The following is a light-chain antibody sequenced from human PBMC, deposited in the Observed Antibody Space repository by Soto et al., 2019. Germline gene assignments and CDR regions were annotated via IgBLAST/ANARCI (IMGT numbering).Light chain of an antibody. V-gene: IGLV2-14*01. CDR1: SPDFG. CDR2: EVS. Sequence: QSVLTQPASVSGSPGQSITISCSGISPDFGVSWYQHFPGKAPKLLIFEVSNLPSGVSTRFSGSKSGNMAFLTISGLQSEDEGLYHCSSYSSTTTLFGGGTKLTVL. J-gene: IGLJ2*01. CDR3: SSYSSTTTL.